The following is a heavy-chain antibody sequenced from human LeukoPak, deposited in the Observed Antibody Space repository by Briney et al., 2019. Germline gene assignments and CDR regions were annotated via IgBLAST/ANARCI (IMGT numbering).Heavy chain of an antibody. J-gene: IGHJ4*02. CDR1: GFTFISYY. CDR2: ISYDGSDT. D-gene: IGHD5-18*01. CDR3: TKDKGSSYGPGFDH. V-gene: IGHV3-30*18. Sequence: GGSLRLSCAASGFTFISYYMHWVRQAPGKGLEWVAVISYDGSDTFYEDSVKGRFTISRDNSKNTLYLEMNSLRADDTAVYYCTKDKGSSYGPGFDHWGQGTLVTVSS.